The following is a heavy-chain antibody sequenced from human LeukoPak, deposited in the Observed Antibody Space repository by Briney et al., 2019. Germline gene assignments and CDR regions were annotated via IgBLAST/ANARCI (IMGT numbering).Heavy chain of an antibody. V-gene: IGHV1-69*04. J-gene: IGHJ6*02. CDR3: ARDQGLTAPPPYGLDV. Sequence: SVKVSCKTSGGTFSSSAITWVRQAPGQGLEWMGRIIPVLNITRYTQKFQGRVTITADTSTSTVYMELSSLRSEETAVYYCARDQGLTAPPPYGLDVWGQGTTVTVSS. CDR2: IIPVLNIT. CDR1: GGTFSSSA. D-gene: IGHD5-18*01.